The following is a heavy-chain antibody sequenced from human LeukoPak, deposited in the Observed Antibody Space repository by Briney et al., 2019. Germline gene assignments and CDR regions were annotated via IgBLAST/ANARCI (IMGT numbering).Heavy chain of an antibody. V-gene: IGHV3-15*01. CDR1: EFTFSNAW. CDR2: IKSKTEGGTT. Sequence: GGSLRLSCAASEFTFSNAWMSWVRQAPGKGLEWVGRIKSKTEGGTTDYAAPVKGRFTISRDDSKNTLYLQMNSLKTEDTAVYYCTTDLPYYFDYWGQGTLVTVSS. CDR3: TTDLPYYFDY. J-gene: IGHJ4*02.